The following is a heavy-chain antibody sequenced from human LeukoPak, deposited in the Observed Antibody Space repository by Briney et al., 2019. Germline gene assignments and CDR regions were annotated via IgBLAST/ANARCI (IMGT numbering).Heavy chain of an antibody. V-gene: IGHV3-30-3*01. Sequence: GGSLRLSCAASGFTFSSYAMHWVRQAPGKGLEWVAVISYDGSNKYYADSVKGRFTISRDNSKNTLYLQMNSLRAEDTAVYYCARSPLRPLSPQFDHWGQGTLVTVSS. J-gene: IGHJ4*02. CDR2: ISYDGSNK. CDR1: GFTFSSYA. D-gene: IGHD4-17*01. CDR3: ARSPLRPLSPQFDH.